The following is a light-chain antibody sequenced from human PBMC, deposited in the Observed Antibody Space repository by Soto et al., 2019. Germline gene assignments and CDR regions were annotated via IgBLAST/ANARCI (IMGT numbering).Light chain of an antibody. V-gene: IGKV3D-15*01. CDR2: DAS. CDR1: QSVSSN. J-gene: IGKJ1*01. Sequence: EIVMTQSPATLSVPPGERSTLSCRASQSVSSNLAWYQQKPGQAPRLLIYDASNRATGIPARFSGSRSGPDFTLTISSLQPEDFATYYCQQSYSSPPTFGQGTKVDIK. CDR3: QQSYSSPPT.